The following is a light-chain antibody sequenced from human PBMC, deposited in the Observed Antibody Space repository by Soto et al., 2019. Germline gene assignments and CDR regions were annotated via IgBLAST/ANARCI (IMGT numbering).Light chain of an antibody. CDR3: SSSTSTNTLA. J-gene: IGLJ2*01. V-gene: IGLV2-14*01. Sequence: QSALTQPASVSGSPGQSITISCIGTSSDVGAYNYVSWYQHHPGKAPKLMIYEVTSRPSGVSNRFSGSKSGNTASLTISGLQAEDEADYYCSSSTSTNTLAFGGGTKVTVL. CDR1: SSDVGAYNY. CDR2: EVT.